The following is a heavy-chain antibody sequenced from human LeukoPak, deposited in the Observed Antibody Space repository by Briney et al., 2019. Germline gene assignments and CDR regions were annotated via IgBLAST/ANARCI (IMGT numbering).Heavy chain of an antibody. D-gene: IGHD5-18*01. J-gene: IGHJ3*02. CDR2: IYTSGGT. CDR3: ARPIQYSYGYRYAFDI. Sequence: ASETLSLTCTVSGASITSGSYYWSWIRQPAGKGLEWIGRIYTSGGTNYNPSLKSRVTISIYTSKNQFSLKLSSVTAADTAVYYCARPIQYSYGYRYAFDIWGQGTMVTVSS. V-gene: IGHV4-61*02. CDR1: GASITSGSYY.